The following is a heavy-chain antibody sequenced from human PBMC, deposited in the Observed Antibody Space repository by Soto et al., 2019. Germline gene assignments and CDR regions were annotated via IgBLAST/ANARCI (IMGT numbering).Heavy chain of an antibody. CDR3: ARPNDDSSGYYYEYFQH. D-gene: IGHD3-22*01. CDR1: GGTFSSYA. J-gene: IGHJ1*01. CDR2: IIPIFGTA. V-gene: IGHV1-69*06. Sequence: QVQLVQSGAEVMKPGSSVKVSCKASGGTFSSYAISWVRQAPGQGLEWMGGIIPIFGTANYAQKFQGRVTITADKSTSTAYMELSSLRSEDTAVYYCARPNDDSSGYYYEYFQHWGQGTLVTVSS.